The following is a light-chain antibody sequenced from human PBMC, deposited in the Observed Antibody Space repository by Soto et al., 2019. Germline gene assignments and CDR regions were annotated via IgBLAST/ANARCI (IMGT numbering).Light chain of an antibody. V-gene: IGLV1-51*02. Sequence: QSVLTQPPSVSAAPGQEVTISGSGRSSNIGDNYVSWYQQFPGTAPKLLISENHKRPSGIPDRFSGSKSGTSATLGITGLQAGDEADYYCGTWDTSLSAGVFGGGTKLTVL. CDR3: GTWDTSLSAGV. CDR1: SSNIGDNY. J-gene: IGLJ3*02. CDR2: ENH.